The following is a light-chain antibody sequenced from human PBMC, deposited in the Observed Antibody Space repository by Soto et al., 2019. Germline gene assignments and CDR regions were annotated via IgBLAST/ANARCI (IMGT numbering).Light chain of an antibody. CDR3: QQYNSWPHT. J-gene: IGKJ1*01. V-gene: IGKV3-20*01. CDR1: QSVSNSY. CDR2: AAS. Sequence: EMVLTQSPGTLSFSPGERATLSCRASQSVSNSYLVWHQHKPGQAPRLLIYAASRRATGIPARFSGSGSGTEFTLTISSLQSEDCAIYYCQQYNSWPHTFGQGTKVDIK.